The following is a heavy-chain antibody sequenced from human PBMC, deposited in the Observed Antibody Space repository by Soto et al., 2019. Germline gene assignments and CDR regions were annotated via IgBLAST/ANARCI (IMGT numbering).Heavy chain of an antibody. CDR1: GFTFSSYA. D-gene: IGHD2-21*02. J-gene: IGHJ6*02. CDR3: AREGGGNSRIGLFYYYYGMDV. CDR2: ISYDGSNK. V-gene: IGHV3-30-3*01. Sequence: GGSLRLSCAASGFTFSSYAMRWVRQATGKGLEWVAVISYDGSNKYYADSVKGRFTISRDNSTSTAYMELSSLRSEDTAVYYCAREGGGNSRIGLFYYYYGMDVWGQGTTVTVSS.